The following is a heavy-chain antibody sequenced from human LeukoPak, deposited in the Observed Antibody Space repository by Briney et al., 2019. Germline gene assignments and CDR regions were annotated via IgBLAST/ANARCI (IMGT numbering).Heavy chain of an antibody. CDR3: ARDRLGIAVAGTLFDY. D-gene: IGHD6-19*01. J-gene: IGHJ4*02. V-gene: IGHV3-53*01. CDR1: GFTVSSNY. Sequence: RPGGSLRLSCAVSGFTVSSNYMSWVRQPPGKGLEWVSVIYSGGSTYYADSVKGRFTISRDNAKNSLYLQMNSLRAEDTAVYYCARDRLGIAVAGTLFDYWGQGTLVTVSS. CDR2: IYSGGST.